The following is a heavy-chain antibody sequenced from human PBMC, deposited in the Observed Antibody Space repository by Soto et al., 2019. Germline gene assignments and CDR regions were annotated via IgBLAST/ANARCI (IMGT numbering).Heavy chain of an antibody. J-gene: IGHJ6*02. D-gene: IGHD3-9*01. CDR1: GGTFSSYA. V-gene: IGHV1-69*01. CDR3: DQGATGYYRRVDYYYGMDV. Sequence: QVQLVQSGAEVKKPGSSVKVSCKASGGTFSSYAISWVRQAPGQGLEWMGGIIPIFGTANYAQKFQGSVTITADESTSTAYRELSSLRAEDTAVYYCDQGATGYYRRVDYYYGMDVWGQGTTVTVSS. CDR2: IIPIFGTA.